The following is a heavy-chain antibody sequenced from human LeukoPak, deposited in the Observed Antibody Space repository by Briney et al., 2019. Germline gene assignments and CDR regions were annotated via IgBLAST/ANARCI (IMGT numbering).Heavy chain of an antibody. V-gene: IGHV3-48*03. Sequence: GGSLRLSCAASGFTFSSYEMNWVRQAPGKGLEWVSHISDSGNTIYYADSVKGRFTISRDNAKNSLYLQMNSLRAEDTAVYYCARAAVITMVRGAPDYWGQGTLVTVSS. CDR3: ARAAVITMVRGAPDY. CDR2: ISDSGNTI. CDR1: GFTFSSYE. J-gene: IGHJ4*02. D-gene: IGHD3-10*01.